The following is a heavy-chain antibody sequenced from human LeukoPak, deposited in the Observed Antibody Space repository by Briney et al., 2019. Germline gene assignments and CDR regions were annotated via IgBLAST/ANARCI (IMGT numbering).Heavy chain of an antibody. CDR1: GYTLTELS. D-gene: IGHD3-16*01. V-gene: IGHV1-24*01. Sequence: GASVKVSCKVSGYTLTELSMHWVRQAPGKGLEWMGGFDPEDGETIYAQKFQGRVTMTEDTSTDTAYMELSSLRSEDMAVYYCATGRSFGDYVGYWGQGTLVTVSS. J-gene: IGHJ4*02. CDR2: FDPEDGET. CDR3: ATGRSFGDYVGY.